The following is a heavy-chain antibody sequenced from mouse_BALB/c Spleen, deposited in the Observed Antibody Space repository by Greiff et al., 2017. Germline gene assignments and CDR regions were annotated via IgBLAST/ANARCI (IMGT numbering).Heavy chain of an antibody. D-gene: IGHD2-1*01. J-gene: IGHJ3*01. CDR2: IDPYNGGT. CDR1: GYAFTSYN. Sequence: EVKLVESGPELVKPGASVKVSCKASGYAFTSYNMYWVKQSHGKSLEWIGYIDPYNGGTSYNQKFKGKATLTVDKSSSTAYMHLNSLTSEDSAVYYCARSGIYYGNYAWFAYWGQGTLVTVSA. CDR3: ARSGIYYGNYAWFAY. V-gene: IGHV1S135*01.